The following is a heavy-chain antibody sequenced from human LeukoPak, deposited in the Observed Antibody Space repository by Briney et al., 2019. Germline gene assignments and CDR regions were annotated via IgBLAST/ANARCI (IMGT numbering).Heavy chain of an antibody. V-gene: IGHV4-34*01. CDR2: INHSGST. D-gene: IGHD5-18*01. J-gene: IGHJ4*02. CDR3: AGKRIYSYGRHTGVAVTESFDS. Sequence: SETLSLTCAVYGGSFSGYYWSWIRQPPGKGLEWIGEINHSGSTNYNPSLKSRVSISVDTSKNQLSLRLNSVTAADTAVYYCAGKRIYSYGRHTGVAVTESFDSWGQGTLVTVSS. CDR1: GGSFSGYY.